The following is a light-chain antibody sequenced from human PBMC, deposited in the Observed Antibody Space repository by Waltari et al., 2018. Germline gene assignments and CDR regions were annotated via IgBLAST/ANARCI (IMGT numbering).Light chain of an antibody. CDR3: AVWDDSLSNWV. Sequence: QSVLTQAPSASGTPGQRVIISCSGGRSNIGTHYVYWYQHPPGTAPKLLIYRSSQRPSGVADRFSGSKSGTSASLAISGLRSEDEAAYFCAVWDDSLSNWVFGGGTKVTVL. V-gene: IGLV1-47*01. CDR1: RSNIGTHY. J-gene: IGLJ3*02. CDR2: RSS.